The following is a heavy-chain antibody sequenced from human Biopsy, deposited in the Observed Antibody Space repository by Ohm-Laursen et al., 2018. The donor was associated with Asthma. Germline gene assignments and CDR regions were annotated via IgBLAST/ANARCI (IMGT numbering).Heavy chain of an antibody. CDR3: ARIKIRIGAGTDRYFDL. V-gene: IGHV1-2*06. J-gene: IGHJ2*01. CDR2: INPNSGGT. Sequence: ASVKVSCKASGYTFTGYSMHWVRQAPGQGLEWMGRINPNSGGTNYAQKFQGRVTMTRDTSVNTAFMVLSRLRSDDTAVYYCARIKIRIGAGTDRYFDLWGRGTLVTVSS. CDR1: GYTFTGYS. D-gene: IGHD3-16*01.